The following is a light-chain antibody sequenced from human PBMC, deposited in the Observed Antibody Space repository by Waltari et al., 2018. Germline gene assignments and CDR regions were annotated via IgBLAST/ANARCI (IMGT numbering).Light chain of an antibody. V-gene: IGKV1-12*01. Sequence: DIQLTQSPSSVSASVGDTVTITCRASQALDGRFARYQHQPGQAPRLLLYYNSTLQSGSPSRFRGGGSGTDFTLTISGLQPEDSATYYCQQANNFPWTFGQGTQVVIK. CDR1: QALDGR. CDR3: QQANNFPWT. J-gene: IGKJ1*01. CDR2: YNS.